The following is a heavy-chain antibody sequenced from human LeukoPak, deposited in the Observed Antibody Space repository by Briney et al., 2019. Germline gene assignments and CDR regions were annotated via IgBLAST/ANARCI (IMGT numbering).Heavy chain of an antibody. CDR3: AKTGNYDSSGYYLSIFDY. CDR1: GFTFSNYW. J-gene: IGHJ4*02. Sequence: PGGSLRLSCAASGFTFSNYWMSWVRQAPGKGLEWVANIKQDGSEKYYVDSVKGRFTISRDNSKNTLYLQMNSLRAEDTAVHYCAKTGNYDSSGYYLSIFDYWGQGTLVTVSS. D-gene: IGHD3-22*01. CDR2: IKQDGSEK. V-gene: IGHV3-7*01.